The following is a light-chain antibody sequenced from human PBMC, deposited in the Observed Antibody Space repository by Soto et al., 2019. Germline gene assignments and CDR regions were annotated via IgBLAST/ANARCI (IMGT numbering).Light chain of an antibody. J-gene: IGKJ4*01. CDR2: DAF. Sequence: TVLTQSPATLSLSPGERATLSCKASQSIGNSLGWFQQKPGQAPRLLIEDAFNRATGIPARFTGRGSGSDFTLTISSLEPEDFGVYYCRQRYNWPLTFGGGTKVEIK. CDR3: RQRYNWPLT. CDR1: QSIGNS. V-gene: IGKV3-11*01.